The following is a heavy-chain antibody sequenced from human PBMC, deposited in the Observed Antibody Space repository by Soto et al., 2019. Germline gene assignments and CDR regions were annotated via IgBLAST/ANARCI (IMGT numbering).Heavy chain of an antibody. CDR1: GFTFSSYW. Sequence: QLGGSLRLSCAASGFTFSSYWMSWVRQAPGKGLEWVANIKQDGSEKYYVDSVKGRFTISRDNAKNSLYLQMNSLRAEDTAVYYCARDIGQDCGGDCYPGNPLPNDAFDIWGQGTMVTVSS. V-gene: IGHV3-7*01. CDR3: ARDIGQDCGGDCYPGNPLPNDAFDI. J-gene: IGHJ3*02. CDR2: IKQDGSEK. D-gene: IGHD2-21*01.